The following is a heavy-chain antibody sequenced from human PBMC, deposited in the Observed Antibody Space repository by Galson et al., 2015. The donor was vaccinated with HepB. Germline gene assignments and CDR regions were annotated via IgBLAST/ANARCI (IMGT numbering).Heavy chain of an antibody. V-gene: IGHV1-3*01. CDR2: INAGNGNT. Sequence: SVKVSCKASGYTFTSYAMHWVRQAPGQRLEWMGWINAGNGNTKYSQKFQGRVTITRDTSASTAYMELSSLRSEDTAVYYCARARYNWNDSTFPFDYWGQGTLVTVSS. CDR1: GYTFTSYA. CDR3: ARARYNWNDSTFPFDY. J-gene: IGHJ4*02. D-gene: IGHD1-20*01.